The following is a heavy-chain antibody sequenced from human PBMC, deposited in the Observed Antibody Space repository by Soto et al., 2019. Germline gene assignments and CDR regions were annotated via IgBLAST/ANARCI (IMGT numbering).Heavy chain of an antibody. Sequence: GGSLRLSCAASGFTVSSSYMSWVRQAPGKGLEWVSIIYTGGATYYADSVKGRFTISRDDSKNTLSLQMDGLRVEDTAIYYCVRDSYGTAWGQGTQVTVSS. CDR2: IYTGGAT. V-gene: IGHV3-53*01. CDR3: VRDSYGTA. J-gene: IGHJ5*02. D-gene: IGHD1-26*01. CDR1: GFTVSSSY.